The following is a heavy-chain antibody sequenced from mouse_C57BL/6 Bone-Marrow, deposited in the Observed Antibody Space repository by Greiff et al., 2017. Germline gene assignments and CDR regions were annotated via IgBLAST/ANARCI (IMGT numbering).Heavy chain of an antibody. CDR3: TRGDYDYDDGAYYFDY. D-gene: IGHD2-4*01. Sequence: EVKVVESGGGLVQPGGSMKLSCAASGFTFSDAWMDWVRQSPEKGLEWVAEIRNKANNHATYYAESVKGRFTISRDDSKSSVYLQMNSLRAEDTGIYYCTRGDYDYDDGAYYFDYWGQGTTLTVSS. CDR1: GFTFSDAW. J-gene: IGHJ2*01. V-gene: IGHV6-6*01. CDR2: IRNKANNHAT.